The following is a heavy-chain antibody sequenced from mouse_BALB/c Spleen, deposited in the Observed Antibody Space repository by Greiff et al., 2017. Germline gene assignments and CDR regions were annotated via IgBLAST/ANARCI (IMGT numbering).Heavy chain of an antibody. V-gene: IGHV14-1*02. D-gene: IGHD1-1*01. J-gene: IGHJ3*01. CDR1: GFNIKDYN. Sequence: EVQLQQSGAELVRPGALVKLSCKASGFNIKDYNMHWVQQSPEQGLEWIGWIEPENGNTIYDPKFQGKASIKEDTSSNTAYLQLRSLTSEVTAVCYCVNYYAGSSPAWFAYWGQGTLVTVSA. CDR2: IEPENGNT. CDR3: VNYYAGSSPAWFAY.